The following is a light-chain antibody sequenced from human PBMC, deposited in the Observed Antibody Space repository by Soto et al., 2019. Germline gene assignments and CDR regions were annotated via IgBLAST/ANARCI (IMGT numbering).Light chain of an antibody. J-gene: IGKJ2*01. V-gene: IGKV1-33*01. CDR2: DAS. Sequence: DIPMTQSPSSLSASVGDRVTITCQASQDISNYLNWYQQKPGKAPKLLIYDASNLETGVPSRFSGSGSGTDLTFTISSLQPEDIETHYCQQYANLPPFTFGQGTKL. CDR1: QDISNY. CDR3: QQYANLPPFT.